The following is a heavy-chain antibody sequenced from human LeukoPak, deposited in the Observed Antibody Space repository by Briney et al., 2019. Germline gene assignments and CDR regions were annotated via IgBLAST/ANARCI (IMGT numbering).Heavy chain of an antibody. D-gene: IGHD6-13*01. V-gene: IGHV3-7*01. J-gene: IGHJ4*02. CDR2: IKQDGSEK. CDR3: ARVAIAAAVRVDY. Sequence: QTGGSLRLSCAASGFTVSSNYMSWVRQAPGRGLEWVANIKQDGSEKYYVDSVKGRFTISRDNAKNSLYLQMNSLRAEDTAVYYCARVAIAAAVRVDYWGQGTLVTVSS. CDR1: GFTVSSNY.